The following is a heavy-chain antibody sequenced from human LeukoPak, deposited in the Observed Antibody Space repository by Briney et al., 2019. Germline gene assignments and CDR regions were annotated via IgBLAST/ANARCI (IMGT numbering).Heavy chain of an antibody. V-gene: IGHV3-74*01. D-gene: IGHD1-1*01. Sequence: GGSLRLSCAASGFIFSSYWMHWVRQAPGKGLVWVSRINSDGSSTSYAASVKGRFTISRDNAKNTLYLQMNSLRAEDTAVYYCGRETSTSFDIWGQGTMVTVSS. CDR3: GRETSTSFDI. CDR1: GFIFSSYW. CDR2: INSDGSST. J-gene: IGHJ3*02.